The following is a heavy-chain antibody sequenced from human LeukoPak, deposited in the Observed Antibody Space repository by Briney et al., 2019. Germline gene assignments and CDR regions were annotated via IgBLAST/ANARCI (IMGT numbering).Heavy chain of an antibody. CDR1: GCSFTSYW. Sequence: GESLKISCKGSGCSFTSYWIAWVRQMPGKGLEWMGIIYPADSDTRYSPSFQGQVTISTDKSISTAYLQWGSLEASDTAIYYCVRQLNSDYPFDYWGQGTLVTVSS. J-gene: IGHJ4*02. V-gene: IGHV5-51*01. CDR3: VRQLNSDYPFDY. D-gene: IGHD1-7*01. CDR2: IYPADSDT.